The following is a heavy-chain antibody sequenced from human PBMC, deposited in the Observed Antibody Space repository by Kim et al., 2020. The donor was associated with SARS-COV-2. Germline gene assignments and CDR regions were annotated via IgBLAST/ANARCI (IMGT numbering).Heavy chain of an antibody. J-gene: IGHJ4*02. CDR3: AKAGYSYGYPENYFDY. V-gene: IGHV3-30*18. CDR1: GFTFSSYG. D-gene: IGHD5-18*01. CDR2: ISYDGSNK. Sequence: GGSLRLSCAVSGFTFSSYGMHWVRQAPGKGLEWVAVISYDGSNKYYADSVKGRFTISRDNSKNTLYLQMNSLRAEDTAVYYCAKAGYSYGYPENYFDYWGQGTLVTVSS.